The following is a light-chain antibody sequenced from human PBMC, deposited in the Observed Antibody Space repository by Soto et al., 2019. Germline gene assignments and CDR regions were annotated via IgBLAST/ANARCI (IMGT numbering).Light chain of an antibody. J-gene: IGLJ1*01. CDR3: CSYAGTYAFYV. CDR2: EVT. CDR1: SGDIGSYNR. V-gene: IGLV2-23*02. Sequence: QSALTQPASVSGSPGQSITISCTGTSGDIGSYNRVSWYQQHPGKAPKLIIYEVTDRPSGVSNRFSGSKSGNTASLTISGLQAEDEADYYCCSYAGTYAFYVFGTGTKLTVL.